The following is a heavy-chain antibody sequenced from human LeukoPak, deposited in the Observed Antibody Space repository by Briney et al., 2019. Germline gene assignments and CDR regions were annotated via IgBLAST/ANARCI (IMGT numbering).Heavy chain of an antibody. CDR3: ARGIGYFDWLLFS. Sequence: GRSLRLSCAASGFTFSSYAMNWVRQAPGKGLEWVSSINTNGDYIYYADSVKGRFTISRDNAKNSLYLQMNSLRAEDTAVYYCARGIGYFDWLLFSWGQGTLLTVSS. D-gene: IGHD3-9*01. CDR1: GFTFSSYA. CDR2: INTNGDYI. J-gene: IGHJ5*02. V-gene: IGHV3-21*01.